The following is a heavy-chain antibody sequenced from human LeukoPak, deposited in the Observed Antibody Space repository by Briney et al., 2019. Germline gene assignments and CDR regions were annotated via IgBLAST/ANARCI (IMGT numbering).Heavy chain of an antibody. CDR1: GGTFSSYA. CDR2: IIPSFGTA. J-gene: IGHJ3*02. D-gene: IGHD4-17*01. V-gene: IGHV1-69*01. Sequence: GASVTVSCKASGGTFSSYAISWVRQAPEQGLEWMGGIIPSFGTANYAQKFQGRVTITADESTSTAYMELSSLRSEDTAVYYCARDLLDYGDYRGGGGDAFDIWGQGTMVTLST. CDR3: ARDLLDYGDYRGGGGDAFDI.